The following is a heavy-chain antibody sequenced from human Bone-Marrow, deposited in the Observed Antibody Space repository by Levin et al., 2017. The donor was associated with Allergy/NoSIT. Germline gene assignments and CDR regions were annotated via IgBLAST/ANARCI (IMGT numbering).Heavy chain of an antibody. CDR2: ISGSGGST. CDR3: AKTSIEEWLVENFFDS. Sequence: GGSLRLSCAASGFTFNSHAMNWVRQTPGKGLEWVSSISGSGGSTLYADSVKGRFTTSRDNSKNTLFLQMNSLRAEDTAVYYYAKTSIEEWLVENFFDSWGQGTLVTVSS. D-gene: IGHD6-19*01. J-gene: IGHJ4*02. V-gene: IGHV3-23*01. CDR1: GFTFNSHA.